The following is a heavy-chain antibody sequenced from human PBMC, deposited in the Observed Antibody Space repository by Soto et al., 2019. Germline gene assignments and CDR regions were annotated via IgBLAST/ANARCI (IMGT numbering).Heavy chain of an antibody. Sequence: PSETLSLTCTVSGGSISSGDYYWSWIRQPPGKGLEWIGYIYYSGSTYYNPSLKSRVTMSVDTSKNQFSLKLSSVTAVDTAVYFCARRGGGFLAYWAVGGQGPRDPVS. CDR1: GGSISSGDYY. CDR2: IYYSGST. CDR3: ARRGGGFLAYWAV. D-gene: IGHD3-3*01. J-gene: IGHJ6*02. V-gene: IGHV4-30-4*01.